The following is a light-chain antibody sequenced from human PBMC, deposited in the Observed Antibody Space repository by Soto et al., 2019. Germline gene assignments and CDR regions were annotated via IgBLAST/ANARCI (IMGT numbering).Light chain of an antibody. Sequence: QSALTQPASVSGSPGQSITISCTGTSSDVGGYKYVSWYQQQPGKAPKLMIYDVSNRPSGVSNRFSGSKSGNTASLTISGLQAEDEADYYCSSYTSSSTYVFGTGTKVTVL. CDR1: SSDVGGYKY. CDR2: DVS. V-gene: IGLV2-14*03. J-gene: IGLJ1*01. CDR3: SSYTSSSTYV.